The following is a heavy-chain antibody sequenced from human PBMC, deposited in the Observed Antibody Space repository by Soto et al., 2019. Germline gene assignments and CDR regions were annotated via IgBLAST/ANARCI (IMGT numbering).Heavy chain of an antibody. D-gene: IGHD3-3*01. CDR2: ISHDGRIE. J-gene: IGHJ5*02. CDR3: ARDGLPDDFRSGGYWFDP. CDR1: GFTFSTFA. V-gene: IGHV3-30-3*01. Sequence: GGSLRHSCAASGFTFSTFALHWVRQAPGEGLEWVALISHDGRIEKYADSVKGRFTISRDNSKNTLYMQMDSLRLEDTGVYYCARDGLPDDFRSGGYWFDPRGQGTQVTVSS.